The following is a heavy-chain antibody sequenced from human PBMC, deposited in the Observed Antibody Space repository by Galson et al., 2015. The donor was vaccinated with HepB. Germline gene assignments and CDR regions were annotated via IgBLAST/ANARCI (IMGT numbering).Heavy chain of an antibody. CDR3: ARDSRFLEWLKNYYYGMDV. Sequence: SLRLSCAASGFTFSSYSMNWVRQAPGTGLEWVSSISSSSSYIYYADSVKGRFTISRDNAKNSLYLQMNSLRAEDTAVYYCARDSRFLEWLKNYYYGMDVWGQGTTVTVSS. CDR2: ISSSSSYI. D-gene: IGHD3-3*01. J-gene: IGHJ6*02. V-gene: IGHV3-21*01. CDR1: GFTFSSYS.